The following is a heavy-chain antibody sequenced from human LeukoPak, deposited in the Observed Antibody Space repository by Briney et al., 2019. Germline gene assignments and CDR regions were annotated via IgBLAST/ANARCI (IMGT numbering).Heavy chain of an antibody. CDR3: ARAAPMYSSSWSLDY. CDR1: GGSFSGYY. D-gene: IGHD6-13*01. J-gene: IGHJ4*02. Sequence: PSETLSLTCAVYGGSFSGYYWSWIRQPPGKGLEWIGEINHSGSTNYNPSPKSRVTISVDTSKNQFSLKLSSVTAADTAVYYCARAAPMYSSSWSLDYWGQGTLVPVSS. CDR2: INHSGST. V-gene: IGHV4-34*01.